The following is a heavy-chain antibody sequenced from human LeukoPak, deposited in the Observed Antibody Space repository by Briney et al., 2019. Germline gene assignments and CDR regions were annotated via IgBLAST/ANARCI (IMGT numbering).Heavy chain of an antibody. J-gene: IGHJ4*02. CDR3: ARDRSPYYYGSGLDY. CDR1: GYTFTGYC. CDR2: IDPNSGGT. V-gene: IGHV1-2*02. Sequence: ASVKVSCKASGYTFTGYCVHWVRQAPGQGPEWMGWIDPNSGGTVYAQKFQGRVTMTRDTSISTAYMELSRLRSDDTAVYYCARDRSPYYYGSGLDYWGQGTLVTVSS. D-gene: IGHD3-10*01.